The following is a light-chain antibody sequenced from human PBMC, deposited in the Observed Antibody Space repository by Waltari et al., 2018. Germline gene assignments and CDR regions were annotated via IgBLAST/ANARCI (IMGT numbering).Light chain of an antibody. V-gene: IGKV4-1*01. Sequence: DIVMTQSPDSLAVSLGERATNNCNSSQRVLSSSNNKNYLAWYQQKPGQPPKLLIYWASTRESGVPDRFSGSGSGTDFTLTINSLQAEDVAIYYCQQYYSSPFNFGQGTKLEI. CDR2: WAS. J-gene: IGKJ2*01. CDR1: QRVLSSSNNKNY. CDR3: QQYYSSPFN.